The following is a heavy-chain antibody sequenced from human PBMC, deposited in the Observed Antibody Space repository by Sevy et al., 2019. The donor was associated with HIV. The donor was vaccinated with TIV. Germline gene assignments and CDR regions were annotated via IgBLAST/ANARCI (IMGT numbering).Heavy chain of an antibody. CDR1: GFTVNDKY. CDR2: IFSSGST. J-gene: IGHJ4*02. V-gene: IGHV3-66*02. Sequence: GGSLRLSCAISGFTVNDKYIIWVRQAPGKGLEWVSVIFSSGSTYYADSAKGRFTISRDNSKNTVDLQMNSVRVEDTAVYYCVSLFLSYRSGWSYFEYWGQGTLVTVSS. D-gene: IGHD6-19*01. CDR3: VSLFLSYRSGWSYFEY.